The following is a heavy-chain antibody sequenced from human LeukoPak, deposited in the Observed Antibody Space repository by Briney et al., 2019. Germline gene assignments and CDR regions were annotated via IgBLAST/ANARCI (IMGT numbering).Heavy chain of an antibody. D-gene: IGHD3-22*01. J-gene: IGHJ4*02. CDR1: GGSISSYY. Sequence: PSETLSLTCTVSGGSISSYYWSWIRQPAGKGLEWIGRIYTSGSTNYNPSLKSRVTMSVDTSKNQFSLKLSSVTAADTAVYYCARDTRPGYYYDSSGYYYFDYWGQGTLVTVSS. CDR2: IYTSGST. CDR3: ARDTRPGYYYDSSGYYYFDY. V-gene: IGHV4-4*07.